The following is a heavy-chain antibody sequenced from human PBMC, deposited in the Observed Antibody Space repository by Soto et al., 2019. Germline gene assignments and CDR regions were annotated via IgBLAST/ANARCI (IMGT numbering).Heavy chain of an antibody. V-gene: IGHV4-30-4*01. D-gene: IGHD3-22*01. CDR3: ARGGEKYYYDSSGSFDY. CDR2: IYYSGST. Sequence: SETLSLTCTVSGDSIISGDYYWSWIRQTPGKGLEWIGYIYYSGSTYYNPSLKSRVTISVDTSKNQFSLKLSSVTAADTAVYYCARGGEKYYYDSSGSFDYWGQGTLVTVSS. J-gene: IGHJ4*02. CDR1: GDSIISGDYY.